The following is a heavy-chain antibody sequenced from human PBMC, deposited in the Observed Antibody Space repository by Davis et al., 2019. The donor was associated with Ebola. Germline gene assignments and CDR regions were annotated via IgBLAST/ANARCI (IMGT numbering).Heavy chain of an antibody. V-gene: IGHV1-24*01. J-gene: IGHJ4*02. CDR2: FDPEDGET. CDR3: ATARRLWDPFDY. D-gene: IGHD5-18*01. CDR1: GYTLTELS. Sequence: ASVKVSCKVSGYTLTELSMHWVRQAPGKGLEWMGGFDPEDGETIYAQKFQGRVTMTEDTSTDTAYMELSSLRSEDTAVYYCATARRLWDPFDYWGQGTLVTVSS.